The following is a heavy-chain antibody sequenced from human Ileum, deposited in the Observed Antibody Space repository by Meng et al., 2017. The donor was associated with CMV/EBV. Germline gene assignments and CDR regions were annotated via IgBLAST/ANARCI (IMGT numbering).Heavy chain of an antibody. CDR2: FYSSDTC. Sequence: QVQLQESGPGLVKPSETLSLTCTVSGGSINNYYWSWIRQSAGKGLEWIGRFYSSDTCNYHPSLNSRVTMSLDTSKKQFSLILSSVTAADTARYYCARGPGASTREGFDHWGLGTLVTVSS. V-gene: IGHV4-4*07. D-gene: IGHD1-26*01. J-gene: IGHJ4*02. CDR3: ARGPGASTREGFDH. CDR1: GGSINNYY.